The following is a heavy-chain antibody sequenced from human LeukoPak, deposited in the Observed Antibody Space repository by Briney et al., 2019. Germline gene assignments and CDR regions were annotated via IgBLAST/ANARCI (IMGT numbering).Heavy chain of an antibody. CDR2: ISGSGGST. Sequence: GGSLRLSCAASGFTFSSYAMSWVRQAPGKGLEWVSAISGSGGSTYYADSVKGRFTISRDNSKNTLYLQMNSLRAEDTAVYYCAVSGGSYSGDGEWFDPWGQGTLVTVSS. CDR1: GFTFSSYA. D-gene: IGHD1-26*01. V-gene: IGHV3-23*01. J-gene: IGHJ5*02. CDR3: AVSGGSYSGDGEWFDP.